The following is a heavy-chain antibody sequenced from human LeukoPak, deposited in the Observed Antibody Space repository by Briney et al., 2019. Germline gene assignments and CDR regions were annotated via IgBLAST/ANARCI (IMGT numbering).Heavy chain of an antibody. CDR1: GGSSSGYY. D-gene: IGHD3-10*01. Sequence: SETLSLTCAVYGGSSSGYYWSWIRQPPGKGLEWIGEINHSGSTNYNPSLKSRVTISVDTSKNQFSLKLSSVTAADTAVYYCARAGMLLWFGELSSNWFDPWGQGTLVTVSS. J-gene: IGHJ5*02. V-gene: IGHV4-34*01. CDR3: ARAGMLLWFGELSSNWFDP. CDR2: INHSGST.